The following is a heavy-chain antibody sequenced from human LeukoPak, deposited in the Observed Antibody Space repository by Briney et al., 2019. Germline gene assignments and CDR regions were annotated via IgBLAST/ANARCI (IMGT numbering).Heavy chain of an antibody. CDR3: ARGRNYDSSGYHDAFDI. V-gene: IGHV3-66*01. Sequence: GGSLRLSCAASGFTVSGNYMTWVRQAPGKGLEWVSVIYSGGGTYYADSVKGRFTISRDNSKNTLYLQMNSLRAEDTAVYYCARGRNYDSSGYHDAFDIWGQGTMVAVSS. J-gene: IGHJ3*02. CDR1: GFTVSGNY. CDR2: IYSGGGT. D-gene: IGHD3-22*01.